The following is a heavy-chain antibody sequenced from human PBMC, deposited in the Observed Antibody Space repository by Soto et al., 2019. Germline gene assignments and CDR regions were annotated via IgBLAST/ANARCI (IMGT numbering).Heavy chain of an antibody. D-gene: IGHD3-22*01. J-gene: IGHJ4*02. V-gene: IGHV1-69*13. Sequence: GASVKVSCKASGGTFSSYAISWVRQAPGQGLEWMGGIIPIFGTANYAQKFQGRVTITADESTSTAYMELSSLRSEDTAVYYCATHPSYYDSSGYYYGYWGQGTLVTVS. CDR1: GGTFSSYA. CDR3: ATHPSYYDSSGYYYGY. CDR2: IIPIFGTA.